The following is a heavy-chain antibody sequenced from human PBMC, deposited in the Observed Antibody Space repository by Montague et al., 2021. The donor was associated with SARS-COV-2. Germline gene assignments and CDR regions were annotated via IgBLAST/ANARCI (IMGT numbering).Heavy chain of an antibody. J-gene: IGHJ4*02. CDR1: GGSISSGSYY. CDR3: ARAHSCSSANLDN. CDR2: IYTSGTT. V-gene: IGHV4-61*02. Sequence: TLSLTCTVSGGSISSGSYYWSWIRQPAGKGLEWIGRIYTSGTTDYSFSLKSRVTISVDTSKNQFSLKLTSVTAADTAVYYCARAHSCSSANLDNWGQGSLVTVSS. D-gene: IGHD3-10*01.